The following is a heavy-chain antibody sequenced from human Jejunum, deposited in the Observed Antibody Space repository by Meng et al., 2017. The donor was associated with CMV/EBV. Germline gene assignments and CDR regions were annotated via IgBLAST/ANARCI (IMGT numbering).Heavy chain of an antibody. D-gene: IGHD1-14*01. J-gene: IGHJ6*02. V-gene: IGHV3-7*03. CDR1: GFTFNGCW. CDR2: IMQDGSEQ. CDR3: ANRMHFGMDV. Sequence: SCAASGFTFNGCWMIWVRQAPGKGLGWVASIMQDGSEQYYVDSVKGRFTVSRDNAKSSMFLQMNRLRVEDTAVYHCANRMHFGMDVWGQGTTVTVSS.